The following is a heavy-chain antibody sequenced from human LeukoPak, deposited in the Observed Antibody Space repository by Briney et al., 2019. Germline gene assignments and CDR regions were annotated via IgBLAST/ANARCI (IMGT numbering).Heavy chain of an antibody. CDR3: ASQPAMGGSGDS. CDR1: GYSFTSYW. V-gene: IGHV5-51*01. CDR2: IDPSDAET. Sequence: GESLKISCKSSGYSFTSYWIGWVRQMPGKGLEGMWIIDPSDAETRYTPSFQGQVTISVAKSLTTAHLQWNRLTAPATAMYYCASQPAMGGSGDSWGQGTLVTVSS. J-gene: IGHJ5*02. D-gene: IGHD7-27*01.